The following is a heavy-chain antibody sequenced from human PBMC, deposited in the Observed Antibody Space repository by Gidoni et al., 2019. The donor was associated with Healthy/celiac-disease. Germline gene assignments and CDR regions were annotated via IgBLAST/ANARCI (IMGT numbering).Heavy chain of an antibody. CDR3: ARRGYSGSYRDAFDI. CDR2: IYYSGST. V-gene: IGHV4-59*08. J-gene: IGHJ3*02. D-gene: IGHD1-26*01. Sequence: KGLEWIGYIYYSGSTNYNPSLKSRVTISVDTSKNQFSLKLSSVTAADTAVYYCARRGYSGSYRDAFDIWGQGTMVAVSS.